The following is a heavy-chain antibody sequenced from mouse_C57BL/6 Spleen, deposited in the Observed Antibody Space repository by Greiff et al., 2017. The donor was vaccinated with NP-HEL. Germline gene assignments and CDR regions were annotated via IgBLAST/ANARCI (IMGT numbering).Heavy chain of an antibody. CDR2: IDPENGDT. CDR3: TTEGVFGNY. J-gene: IGHJ2*01. CDR1: GFNIKDDY. D-gene: IGHD2-10*02. Sequence: EVKLLESGAELVRPGASVKLSCTASGFNIKDDYMHWVKQRPEQGLEWIGWIDPENGDTEYASKFQGKATITADTSSNTAYLQLSSRTSEDTAVYYCTTEGVFGNYWGQGTTLTVSS. V-gene: IGHV14-4*01.